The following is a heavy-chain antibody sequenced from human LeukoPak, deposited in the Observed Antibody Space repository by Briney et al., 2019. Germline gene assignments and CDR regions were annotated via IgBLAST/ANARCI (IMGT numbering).Heavy chain of an antibody. CDR1: GGTFNNFA. V-gene: IGHV1-69*13. Sequence: ASVKVSCKASGGTFNNFAISWVRRAPGQGLEWVGGIIPMSGTANYAQKFQGRVTITADESTSTAYMELSSLRSEDTAIYYCASPVKYYDTWSGYPPFDYWGQGTLVTVSS. D-gene: IGHD3-3*01. CDR3: ASPVKYYDTWSGYPPFDY. J-gene: IGHJ4*02. CDR2: IIPMSGTA.